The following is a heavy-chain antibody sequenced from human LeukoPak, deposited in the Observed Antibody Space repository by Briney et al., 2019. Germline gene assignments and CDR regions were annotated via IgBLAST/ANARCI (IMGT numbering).Heavy chain of an antibody. D-gene: IGHD6-13*01. CDR2: ISWNSGSI. Sequence: GGSLRLSCAASGFTFDDYAMHWVRQAPGKGLKWVSGISWNSGSIGYADSVKGRFTISRDNAKNSLYLQMNSLRAEDTALYYCAKGGDAGTRTGIFDYWGQGTLVTVSS. CDR3: AKGGDAGTRTGIFDY. J-gene: IGHJ4*02. CDR1: GFTFDDYA. V-gene: IGHV3-9*01.